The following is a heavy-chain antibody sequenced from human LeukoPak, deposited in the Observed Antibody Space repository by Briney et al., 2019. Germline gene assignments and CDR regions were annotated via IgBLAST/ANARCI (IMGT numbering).Heavy chain of an antibody. Sequence: ASVKVSCKVSGYTLTELSMHWVRQAPGKGLEWMGGFDPEDGETIHAQKFQGRVTMTEDTSTDTAYMELSSLRSEDTAVYYCATDRGNYGDRRGWRGSLYYFDYWGQGTLVTVSS. J-gene: IGHJ4*02. D-gene: IGHD4-17*01. CDR1: GYTLTELS. V-gene: IGHV1-24*01. CDR3: ATDRGNYGDRRGWRGSLYYFDY. CDR2: FDPEDGET.